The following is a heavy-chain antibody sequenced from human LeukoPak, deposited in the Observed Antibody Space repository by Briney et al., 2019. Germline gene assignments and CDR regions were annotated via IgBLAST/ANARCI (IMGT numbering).Heavy chain of an antibody. J-gene: IGHJ6*02. CDR3: ARDFSYEMDG. CDR1: GFTFSSSW. V-gene: IGHV3-74*01. CDR2: INSDGSNT. Sequence: PGGSLRLSCAASGFTFSSSWMHWVRQAPGKGLVWVSHINSDGSNTRYADSVKGRFTISRGNAKNTMYLQMNSLRAEDTAVYYCARDFSYEMDGWGQGTTVTV.